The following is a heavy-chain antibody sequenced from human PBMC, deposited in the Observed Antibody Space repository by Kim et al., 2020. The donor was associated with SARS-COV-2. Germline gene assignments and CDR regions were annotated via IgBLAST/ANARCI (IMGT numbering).Heavy chain of an antibody. Sequence: ASVKVSCKASGFTFTNYVIHWVRQAPGQRLEWMGWINAGNGNTKYSQKFQGRVTITRDSSASAAYMELSSLRSEDTAIYYCGRGEIGYCSSTTCSDAFDICGQGTVVTVSS. J-gene: IGHJ3*02. V-gene: IGHV1-3*01. CDR2: INAGNGNT. CDR3: GRGEIGYCSSTTCSDAFDI. D-gene: IGHD2-2*01. CDR1: GFTFTNYV.